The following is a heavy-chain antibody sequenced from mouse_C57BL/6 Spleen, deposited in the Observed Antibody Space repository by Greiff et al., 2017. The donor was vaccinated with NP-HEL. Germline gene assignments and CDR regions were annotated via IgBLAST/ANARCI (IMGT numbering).Heavy chain of an antibody. D-gene: IGHD2-1*01. CDR2: INPNYGTT. V-gene: IGHV1-39*01. Sequence: VQLQQSGPELVKPGASVKISCKASGYSFTDYNMNWVKQSNGKSLEWIGVINPNYGTTSYNQKFKGKATLTVDQSSSTAYMQLNSLTSDDSADYYCARSGYGNLYAIDYGGQGTSVTVSA. CDR1: GYSFTDYN. CDR3: ARSGYGNLYAIDY. J-gene: IGHJ4*01.